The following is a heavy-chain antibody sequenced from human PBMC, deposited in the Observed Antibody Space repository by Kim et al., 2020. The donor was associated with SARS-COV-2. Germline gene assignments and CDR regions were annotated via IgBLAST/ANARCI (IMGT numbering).Heavy chain of an antibody. CDR2: IYPGDSDT. D-gene: IGHD6-19*01. CDR1: GYSFTSYW. V-gene: IGHV5-51*01. Sequence: GESLKISCKGSGYSFTSYWIGWVRQMPGKGLEWMGIIYPGDSDTRYSLSFQGQVTISADKSISTAYLQWSSLKASDTAMYYCARHVGSSGWYDAFDIWGQGTMVTVSS. J-gene: IGHJ3*02. CDR3: ARHVGSSGWYDAFDI.